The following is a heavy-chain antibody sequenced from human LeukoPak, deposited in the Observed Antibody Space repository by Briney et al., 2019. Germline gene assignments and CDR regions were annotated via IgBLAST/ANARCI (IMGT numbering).Heavy chain of an antibody. CDR1: GFTFSSYA. Sequence: GGSLRLSCAASGFTFSSYAMSWVRQAPGKGLEWVSAISGSGGSTYYADSVKGRFTISRDNSKNTLYLQMNSLRAEDTAVYYCATNYVLLWFGELGTFDYWGLGTLVTVSS. V-gene: IGHV3-23*01. D-gene: IGHD3-10*01. CDR3: ATNYVLLWFGELGTFDY. CDR2: ISGSGGST. J-gene: IGHJ4*02.